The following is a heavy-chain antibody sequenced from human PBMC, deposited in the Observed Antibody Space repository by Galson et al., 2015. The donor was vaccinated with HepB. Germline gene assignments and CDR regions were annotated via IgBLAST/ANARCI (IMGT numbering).Heavy chain of an antibody. CDR1: GYRFTNYW. Sequence: QSGAEVKKPGESLKISCKGSGYRFTNYWIGWVRQMPGKGLEWMGIIYPGDSTTRYSPSFQGQVTISVDKSINIAYLQWSSLKASDTAIYYCARQSYYYDSSGYFDSWGQGTLVTVSS. CDR2: IYPGDSTT. D-gene: IGHD3-22*01. CDR3: ARQSYYYDSSGYFDS. J-gene: IGHJ4*02. V-gene: IGHV5-51*01.